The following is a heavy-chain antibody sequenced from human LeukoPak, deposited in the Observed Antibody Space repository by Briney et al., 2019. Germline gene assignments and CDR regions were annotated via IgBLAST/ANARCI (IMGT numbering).Heavy chain of an antibody. D-gene: IGHD3-10*01. CDR2: ISYDGSNK. CDR3: ARNYYGSAPGNNWFDP. CDR1: GFTFSSYA. V-gene: IGHV3-30*04. J-gene: IGHJ5*02. Sequence: GGSLRLSCAASGFTFSSYAMHWVRQAPGKGLEWVAVISYDGSNKYYADSVKGRFTISRDNSKNTLYLQMNSLRAEDTAVYYCARNYYGSAPGNNWFDPWGQGTLVTVSS.